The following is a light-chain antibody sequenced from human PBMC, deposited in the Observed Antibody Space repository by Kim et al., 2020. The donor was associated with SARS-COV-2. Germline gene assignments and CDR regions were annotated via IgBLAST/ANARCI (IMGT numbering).Light chain of an antibody. J-gene: IGKJ5*01. CDR1: QDIRNE. CDR2: GAS. V-gene: IGKV1-17*01. CDR3: LQHNTDPIT. Sequence: ATGGNRGTITCRASQDIRNELGGYQQNAGRAPKRLIYGASSLQSGVPSRFSGSGSGTEFTLTISSLQPEDFATYFCLQHNTDPITFGRGTRLEIK.